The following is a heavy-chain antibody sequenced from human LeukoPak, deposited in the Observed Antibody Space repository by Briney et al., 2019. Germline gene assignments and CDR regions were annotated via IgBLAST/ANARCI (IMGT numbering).Heavy chain of an antibody. CDR2: IWSDSAEI. D-gene: IGHD3-3*02. CDR3: ARDFFHSDISRPFDY. J-gene: IGHJ4*02. CDR1: GFSFTGVW. Sequence: PGGSLRLSCVASGFSFTGVWMNWVRQAPGKGLEWVSSIWSDSAEIHYADSVKGRFTISRDNAKDSLYLQMNSLRAEDSAVYYCARDFFHSDISRPFDYWGQGTLVTVSS. V-gene: IGHV3-21*01.